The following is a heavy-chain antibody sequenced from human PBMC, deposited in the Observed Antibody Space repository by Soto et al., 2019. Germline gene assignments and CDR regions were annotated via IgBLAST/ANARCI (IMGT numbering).Heavy chain of an antibody. J-gene: IGHJ6*03. D-gene: IGHD6-6*01. CDR2: IYYSGST. CDR1: GGSISSYY. V-gene: IGHV4-59*08. CDR3: ARRRGGPTIAARHYYYYYYMDV. Sequence: SETLSLTYTVSGGSISSYYWSWIRQPPGKGLEWIGYIYYSGSTNYNPSLKSRVTISVDTSKNQFSLKLSSVTAADTAVYYCARRRGGPTIAARHYYYYYYMDVWGKGTTVTVSS.